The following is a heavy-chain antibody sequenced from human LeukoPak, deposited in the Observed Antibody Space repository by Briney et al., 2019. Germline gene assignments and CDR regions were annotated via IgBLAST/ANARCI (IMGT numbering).Heavy chain of an antibody. CDR1: GFTFNDYY. CDR3: ATDDAGFDT. Sequence: GGSLRLSCAASGFTFNDYYMSWIRQAPGKGLEWLSYINIGGTNTHYADSAKGRFTISRDNAKKSLYLEMNNLRAEDTAVYYCATDDAGFDTWGQGVLVTVSS. V-gene: IGHV3-11*01. CDR2: INIGGTNT. J-gene: IGHJ5*02.